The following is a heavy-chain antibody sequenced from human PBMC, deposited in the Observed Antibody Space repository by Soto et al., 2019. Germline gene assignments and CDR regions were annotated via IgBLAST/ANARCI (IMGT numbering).Heavy chain of an antibody. CDR1: GYKFSTYG. Sequence: QAQLVQSGAEVKKPGASVNISCKASGYKFSTYGITWVRQAPGQGLEWMGWISATNGNTNYAPKLQGRVTMTVDPSAGSASLGLSSLTSDDTATYFCARVGQWCNGGYCYSSHYYGMDIWGQGTPVAVSS. V-gene: IGHV1-18*01. CDR2: ISATNGNT. J-gene: IGHJ6*02. D-gene: IGHD2-15*01. CDR3: ARVGQWCNGGYCYSSHYYGMDI.